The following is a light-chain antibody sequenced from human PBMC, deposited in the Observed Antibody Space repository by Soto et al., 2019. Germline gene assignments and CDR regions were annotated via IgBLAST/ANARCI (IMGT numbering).Light chain of an antibody. CDR2: DVS. Sequence: DIVLTQSPDTLYLSPGEGATLSCMSSHSVSSNYFAWYQQKPGQSPRLLIYDVSSRATCIPDSFSGSCSVTAFTLTISRLAPVYFAVYYCQQYGISPTFGQGTKVEIK. V-gene: IGKV3-20*01. CDR3: QQYGISPT. CDR1: HSVSSNY. J-gene: IGKJ1*01.